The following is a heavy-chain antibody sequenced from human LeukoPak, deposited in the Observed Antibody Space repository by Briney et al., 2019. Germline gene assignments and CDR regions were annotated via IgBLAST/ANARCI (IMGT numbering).Heavy chain of an antibody. CDR3: ARGRGEIDY. V-gene: IGHV4-61*01. CDR1: GGSVSSGSYY. CDR2: IYYSGST. Sequence: SETLSLTCTVSGGSVSSGSYYWSWIRQPPGKGLEWIGYIYYSGSTNYNPSLKSRVTISVDTSKNQFSLKLSSVTAADTAVYYCARGRGEIDYWGQGTLVTVPS. J-gene: IGHJ4*02.